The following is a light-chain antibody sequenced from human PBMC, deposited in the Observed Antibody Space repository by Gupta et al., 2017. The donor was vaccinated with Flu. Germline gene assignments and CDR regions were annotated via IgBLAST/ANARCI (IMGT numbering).Light chain of an antibody. CDR3: SSYSTTTDVL. J-gene: IGLJ2*01. V-gene: IGLV2-14*01. CDR1: SSDFTAYNY. CDR2: EAS. Sequence: QSALTQPASVSASPGQSITISCTGTSSDFTAYNYVSWYQQHPGKAPKLLIYEASHRPSGVSNRFSGSKAGNTASLTISGLQAEDEADYYCSSYSTTTDVLFAGGTKVTVL.